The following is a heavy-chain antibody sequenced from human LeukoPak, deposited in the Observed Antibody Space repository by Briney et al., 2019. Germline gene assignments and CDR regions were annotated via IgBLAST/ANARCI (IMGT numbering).Heavy chain of an antibody. CDR1: GFTFSSCW. CDR2: INPHGSEK. CDR3: ARSDY. Sequence: GGSLRLSCTASGFTFSSCWMNWVRQAPGKGLEWVANINPHGSEKNYVDSVKGRFTISRDRTKNSLYLQMNNLRAEDTAVYYCARSDYWGQGILVTVSS. V-gene: IGHV3-7*01. J-gene: IGHJ4*02.